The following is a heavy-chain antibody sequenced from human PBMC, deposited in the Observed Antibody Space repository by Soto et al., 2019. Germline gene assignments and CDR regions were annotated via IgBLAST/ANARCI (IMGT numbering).Heavy chain of an antibody. CDR2: INPNSGGT. CDR3: ARDGGHSSYGVDP. J-gene: IGHJ5*02. CDR1: GHSFSAYY. D-gene: IGHD5-18*01. V-gene: IGHV1-2*02. Sequence: QVQLVQSGAEVKKPGASVKVSCKPSGHSFSAYYMHWVRQAPGQGLEWMGWINPNSGGTNYAQKFQGRVTMTRDTSISTAYMELSRLRSDDTAVYYCARDGGHSSYGVDPWGQGTLVTVSS.